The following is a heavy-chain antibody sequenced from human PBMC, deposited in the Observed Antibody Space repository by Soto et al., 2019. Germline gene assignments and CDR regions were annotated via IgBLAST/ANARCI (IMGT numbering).Heavy chain of an antibody. CDR1: VASIRASS. V-gene: IGHV4-59*01. CDR3: ARDHLYDYESRGLRRPSRHGDAFDI. CDR2: VYYGANT. D-gene: IGHD3-22*01. Sequence: PSETLSLTCTVPVASIRASSCRWLRQSPGKGLEWIGFVYYGANTNYNPSLKGRVTISADTSKNQFSLTLKSVTAADSAVYYCARDHLYDYESRGLRRPSRHGDAFDIWGQGRMVTVSS. J-gene: IGHJ3*02.